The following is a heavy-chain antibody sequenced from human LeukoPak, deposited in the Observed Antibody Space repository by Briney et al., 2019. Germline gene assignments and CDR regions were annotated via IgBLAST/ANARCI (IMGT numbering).Heavy chain of an antibody. D-gene: IGHD6-19*01. CDR1: GFTFSSYS. J-gene: IGHJ4*02. CDR2: ISSSSSTI. Sequence: PGGSLRLSCAASGFTFSSYSMNWVRQAPGKGLEWVSYISSSSSTIYYADSVKGRFTISRDNAKNSLYLQMNSLRDEDTAVYYCAIDKQWLPPIYFDYWGQGTLVTVSS. V-gene: IGHV3-48*02. CDR3: AIDKQWLPPIYFDY.